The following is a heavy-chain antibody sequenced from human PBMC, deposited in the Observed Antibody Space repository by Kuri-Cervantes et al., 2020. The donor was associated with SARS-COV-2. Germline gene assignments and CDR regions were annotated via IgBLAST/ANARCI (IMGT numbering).Heavy chain of an antibody. V-gene: IGHV4-38-2*01. Sequence: SETLSLTCAVSGYSISSGYYWGWIRQHPGKGLEWIGSIYHSGSTYYNPSLKSRVTISVDTSKNQFSLKLSSVTAADTAVYYCARHTITGPFYYLGQGTLVTVSS. D-gene: IGHD1-20*01. CDR3: ARHTITGPFYY. CDR1: GYSISSGYY. J-gene: IGHJ4*02. CDR2: IYHSGST.